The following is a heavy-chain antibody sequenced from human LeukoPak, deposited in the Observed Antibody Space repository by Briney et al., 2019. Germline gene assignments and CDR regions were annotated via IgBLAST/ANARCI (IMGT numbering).Heavy chain of an antibody. V-gene: IGHV1-18*01. CDR1: GYTFTSYG. J-gene: IGHJ4*02. Sequence: APVKVSCKASGYTFTSYGISWVRQAPGQGLEWMGWISAYNGNTNYAQRLQGRVTMTTDTSTSTAYIELRSLRSDDTAVYYCARDSVTTGGYFDYWGRGTLVTVSS. CDR3: ARDSVTTGGYFDY. CDR2: ISAYNGNT. D-gene: IGHD4-17*01.